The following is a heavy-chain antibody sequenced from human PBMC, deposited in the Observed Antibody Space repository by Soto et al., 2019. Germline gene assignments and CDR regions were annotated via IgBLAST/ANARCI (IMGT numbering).Heavy chain of an antibody. V-gene: IGHV1-69*01. D-gene: IGHD3-16*01. CDR1: GGLFSSFA. CDR2: NIPVFGTT. Sequence: QEQLVQSGAEVKKPGSSVKVSCKDSGGLFSSFAISWVRQAPGQGLEWMGGNIPVFGTTNYAQKFQGRVTITADESTNTAYMELSSLTSDDTAMYYCARGGGPYVWFNEFWGQGTQVTVSS. J-gene: IGHJ4*02. CDR3: ARGGGPYVWFNEF.